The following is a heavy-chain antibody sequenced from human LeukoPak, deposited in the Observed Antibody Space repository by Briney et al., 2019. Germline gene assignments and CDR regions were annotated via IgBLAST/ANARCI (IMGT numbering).Heavy chain of an antibody. D-gene: IGHD3-3*01. CDR1: GFTFSSYA. V-gene: IGHV3-30*04. CDR2: ISYDGSNK. J-gene: IGHJ4*02. CDR3: ARGYGYYTAFDY. Sequence: GGSLRLSCAASGFTFSSYAMHWGRQAPGQGLEWGAVISYDGSNKYYADSVKGRFTISRDNSKNTLYLQMNSLRAEDTAVYYCARGYGYYTAFDYWGQGTLVTVSS.